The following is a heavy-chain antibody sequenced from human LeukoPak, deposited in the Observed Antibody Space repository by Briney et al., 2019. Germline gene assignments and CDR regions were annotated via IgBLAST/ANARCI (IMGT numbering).Heavy chain of an antibody. CDR2: ISYDGRNK. D-gene: IGHD3-10*01. CDR3: ARDMAWFDP. CDR1: GFTFSTYA. J-gene: IGHJ5*02. Sequence: GGSLRLSCAASGFTFSTYAMHWVRQAPGKGLEWVAVISYDGRNKDYADSVKGRFTISRDNSENTLYPQMNSLITGDTAVYYCARDMAWFDPWGQGTLVTVSS. V-gene: IGHV3-30*04.